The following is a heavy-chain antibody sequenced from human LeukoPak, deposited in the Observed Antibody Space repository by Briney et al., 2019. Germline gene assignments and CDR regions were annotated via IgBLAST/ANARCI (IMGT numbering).Heavy chain of an antibody. V-gene: IGHV4-59*08. D-gene: IGHD3-10*01. Sequence: SETLSLTCTVSGGSISNYYWSWIRQPPGKGLELIGYIYYSGSTNYNPSLKSRVTISVDTSKNQFSLNLSSVTAADTAVYYCARRLSGVYYNAAFDYWGQGTLVTVSS. CDR1: GGSISNYY. J-gene: IGHJ4*02. CDR2: IYYSGST. CDR3: ARRLSGVYYNAAFDY.